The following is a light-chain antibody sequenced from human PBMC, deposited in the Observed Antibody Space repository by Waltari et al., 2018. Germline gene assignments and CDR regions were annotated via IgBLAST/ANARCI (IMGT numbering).Light chain of an antibody. CDR3: EARDDSLDDVV. CDR2: ANS. CDR1: SSNTGRAI. J-gene: IGLJ2*01. Sequence: QPVLTQPPSVSGTPGQRVSIPCSGSSSNTGRAIVNWYQQLPGTAPKLVMFANSQRPSGVPDRYSGSKAGTSASLAISGLQSEDEADYYCEARDDSLDDVVFGGGTKLTVL. V-gene: IGLV1-44*01.